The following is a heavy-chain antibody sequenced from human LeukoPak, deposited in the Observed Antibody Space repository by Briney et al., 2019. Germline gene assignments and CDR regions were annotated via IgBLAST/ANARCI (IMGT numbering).Heavy chain of an antibody. CDR2: ISDIGSI. V-gene: IGHV4-59*08. D-gene: IGHD2/OR15-2a*01. J-gene: IGHJ4*02. CDR1: GGSISSYY. Sequence: PAETLSLTCTVSGGSISSYYWSWIRQPPGKGLEGIEYISDIGSINYNHSLKSRVTISLDTSKNQFSLKLSSVTAADTAVYYCAGHHPRNTVDFWGQGTLVTVSS. CDR3: AGHHPRNTVDF.